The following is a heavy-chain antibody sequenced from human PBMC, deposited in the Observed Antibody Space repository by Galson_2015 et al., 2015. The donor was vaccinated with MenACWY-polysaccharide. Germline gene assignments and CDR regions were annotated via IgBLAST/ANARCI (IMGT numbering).Heavy chain of an antibody. CDR3: ARLSGWYFLNY. Sequence: SLRLSCAASGFTFSSYAMQWVRQAPGKGLEYVSAISSNGGTTYYADSVKGRFTIPRDNSKNSLYLQMSSLRVEDTAVYYCARLSGWYFLNYWGQGTLVTVSS. V-gene: IGHV3-64D*08. D-gene: IGHD6-19*01. CDR1: GFTFSSYA. CDR2: ISSNGGTT. J-gene: IGHJ4*02.